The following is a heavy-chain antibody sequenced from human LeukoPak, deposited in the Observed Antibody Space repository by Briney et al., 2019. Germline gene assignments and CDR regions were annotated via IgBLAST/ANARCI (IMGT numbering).Heavy chain of an antibody. CDR1: GFTFSNYW. J-gene: IGHJ5*02. V-gene: IGHV3-7*01. CDR2: IKKDGSEE. D-gene: IGHD3-10*01. Sequence: PGGSLRLSCAASGFTFSNYWMSWVRQAPGKGLEWVANIKKDGSEEYYVDSVRGRFTVSRDNAKNSLYLQMNSLRAEDTAVYYCLQYDSGSTWGQGTLVTVSS. CDR3: LQYDSGST.